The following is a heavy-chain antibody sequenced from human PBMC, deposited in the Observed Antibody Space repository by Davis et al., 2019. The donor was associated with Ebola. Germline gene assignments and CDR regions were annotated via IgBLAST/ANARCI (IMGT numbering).Heavy chain of an antibody. Sequence: GESLKISCAASGFTFSSYSMNWVRQAPGKGLEWVSSISSSSSYIYYADSVKGRFTISRDNAKNSLYLQMNSLRAEDTAVYYCARGRQRRWGVWFDPWGQGTLVTVSS. J-gene: IGHJ5*02. D-gene: IGHD3-16*01. CDR1: GFTFSSYS. CDR2: ISSSSSYI. V-gene: IGHV3-21*01. CDR3: ARGRQRRWGVWFDP.